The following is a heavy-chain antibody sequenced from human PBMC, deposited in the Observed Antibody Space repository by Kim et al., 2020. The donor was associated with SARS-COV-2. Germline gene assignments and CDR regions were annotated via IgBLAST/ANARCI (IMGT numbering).Heavy chain of an antibody. CDR1: GGSISSSSYY. Sequence: SETLSLTCTVSGGSISSSSYYWGWIRQPPGKGLEWIGSIYYSGSTYYNPSLKSRVTISVDTSKNQFSLKLSSVTAADTAVYYCASIEEMPLDIVVVPAAIRSERGYWGQGTLVTVSS. CDR3: ASIEEMPLDIVVVPAAIRSERGY. CDR2: IYYSGST. D-gene: IGHD2-2*03. V-gene: IGHV4-39*01. J-gene: IGHJ4*02.